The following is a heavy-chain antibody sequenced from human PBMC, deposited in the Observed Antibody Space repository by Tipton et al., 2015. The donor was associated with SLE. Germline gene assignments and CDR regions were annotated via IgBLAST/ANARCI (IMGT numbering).Heavy chain of an antibody. CDR3: ARDRLGGAAFDI. CDR1: GGSISSYY. Sequence: TLSLTCTVSGGSISSYYWSWIRQPPGKGLEWIGYIYYSGSTNYNPSLKSRVTISVDTSKNQFSLKLNSVTPEDTAVYYCARDRLGGAAFDIWGQGTMVTVSS. D-gene: IGHD7-27*01. CDR2: IYYSGST. J-gene: IGHJ3*02. V-gene: IGHV4-59*12.